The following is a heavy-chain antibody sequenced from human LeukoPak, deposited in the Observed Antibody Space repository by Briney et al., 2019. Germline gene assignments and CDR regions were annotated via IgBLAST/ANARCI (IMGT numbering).Heavy chain of an antibody. CDR2: IYYSGST. Sequence: SETLSLTCTDSGGSISSYYWSWIRQPPGKGLEWIGYIYYSGSTNYNPSLKSRVTISVDTSKNQFSLKLSSVTAADTAVYYCARGELIFDYWGQGTLVTVSS. V-gene: IGHV4-59*01. J-gene: IGHJ4*02. CDR3: ARGELIFDY. D-gene: IGHD1-26*01. CDR1: GGSISSYY.